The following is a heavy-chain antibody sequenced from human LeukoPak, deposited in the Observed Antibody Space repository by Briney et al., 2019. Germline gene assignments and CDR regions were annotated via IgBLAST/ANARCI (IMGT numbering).Heavy chain of an antibody. V-gene: IGHV3-7*03. CDR1: XXXYX. CDR2: IKQDGSEK. D-gene: IGHD5-12*01. Sequence: XXXYXXSWVRXAXGXGLEWVANIKQDGSEKYYVDSVKGRFTISRDNAKNSLYLQMNSLRAEDTAVYYCARGGGYDLYFDYWGQGTLVTVSS. CDR3: ARGGGYDLYFDY. J-gene: IGHJ4*02.